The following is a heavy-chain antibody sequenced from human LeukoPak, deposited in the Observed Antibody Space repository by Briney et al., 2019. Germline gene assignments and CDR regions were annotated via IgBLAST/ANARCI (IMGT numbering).Heavy chain of an antibody. D-gene: IGHD6-19*01. J-gene: IGHJ4*02. V-gene: IGHV3-7*01. Sequence: GGSLRLSCAASGFTFSSYWMSWVRQAPGKGLEWVANIKEDGSEKYYVDSVKGRFTISRDNAKTSLYLQMNSLRAEDTAVYYCGRGPSGNIAVAASVWGQGTLVTVSS. CDR1: GFTFSSYW. CDR2: IKEDGSEK. CDR3: GRGPSGNIAVAASV.